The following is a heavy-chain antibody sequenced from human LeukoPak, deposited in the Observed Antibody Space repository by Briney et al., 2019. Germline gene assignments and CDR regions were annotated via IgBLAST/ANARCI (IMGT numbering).Heavy chain of an antibody. CDR2: ISAYNGNT. D-gene: IGHD6-19*01. CDR3: ARDRAAVAPDHWFDP. V-gene: IGHV1-18*01. Sequence: ASVKVSCKASGYTFTSYGISWVRQAPGQGLEWMGWISAYNGNTNYAQKLQGRVTMTTDTSTSTAYMELRSLRSDDTAVYYCARDRAAVAPDHWFDPWGQGTLVTVPS. J-gene: IGHJ5*02. CDR1: GYTFTSYG.